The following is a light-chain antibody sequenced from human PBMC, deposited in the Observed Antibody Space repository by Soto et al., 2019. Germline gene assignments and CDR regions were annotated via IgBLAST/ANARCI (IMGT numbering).Light chain of an antibody. Sequence: DIQMTQSPSSLSASVGDRVTISCRASQNIYIYLNWYQQKPGKAPKLLIYGASNLRSGVLSRFSGSGSGSDFTLSISSLQPEDFATYFCQQSYSTLPTFGPGTKVDIK. CDR3: QQSYSTLPT. J-gene: IGKJ3*01. V-gene: IGKV1-39*01. CDR1: QNIYIY. CDR2: GAS.